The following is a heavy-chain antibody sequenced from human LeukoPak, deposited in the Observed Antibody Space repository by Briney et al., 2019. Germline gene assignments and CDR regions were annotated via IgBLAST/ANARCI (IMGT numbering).Heavy chain of an antibody. CDR1: GYSFSSYW. CDR2: IYPGHSDT. Sequence: GESLKISCKGSGYSFSSYWIGWVRQMPGKGLEWMGIIYPGHSDTKYSPSFQGQVTISADKSISTAYLQWSSLKASDTAMYYCARRRITMVRGVIGPYYFDYWGQGTLVTVSS. J-gene: IGHJ4*02. V-gene: IGHV5-51*01. D-gene: IGHD3-10*01. CDR3: ARRRITMVRGVIGPYYFDY.